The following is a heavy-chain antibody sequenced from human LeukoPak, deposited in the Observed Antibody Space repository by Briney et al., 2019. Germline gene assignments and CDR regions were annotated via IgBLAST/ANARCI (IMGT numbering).Heavy chain of an antibody. CDR3: ARASLLSIVVVPSTCFDY. Sequence: KPSQTLSLTCTVSGGSISTNDYYWSWVRQPPGKGLEWIVYIYYGGTTYYNPSVQSRVTFSLDTSSNQFSLNLNSVTAADTAVYYCARASLLSIVVVPSTCFDYWGQGALVTVSS. CDR1: GGSISTNDYY. J-gene: IGHJ4*02. V-gene: IGHV4-30-4*01. D-gene: IGHD2-2*01. CDR2: IYYGGTT.